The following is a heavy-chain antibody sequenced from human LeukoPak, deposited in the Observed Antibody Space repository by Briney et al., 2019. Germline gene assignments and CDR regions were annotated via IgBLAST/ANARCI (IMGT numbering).Heavy chain of an antibody. CDR1: GASINSYF. CDR3: ARSRGGGYNYFYMDV. CDR2: IYYTGTT. D-gene: IGHD5-24*01. J-gene: IGHJ6*03. Sequence: SETLSLTCSVSGASINSYFRNWVRQAPGKGLEWLGYIYYTGTTDYNPSLKSRVTMSVDMSKNQYSLNLRSVTAADTAVYYCARSRGGGYNYFYMDVWGKGTTVTVSS. V-gene: IGHV4-59*01.